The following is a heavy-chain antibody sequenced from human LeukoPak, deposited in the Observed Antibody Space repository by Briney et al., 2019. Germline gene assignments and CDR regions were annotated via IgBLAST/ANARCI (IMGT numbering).Heavy chain of an antibody. CDR1: GGCITSYY. V-gene: IGHV4-59*01. CDR3: ARRLDPNWVDP. D-gene: IGHD6-19*01. Sequence: SETLSLTCTDCGGCITSYYWRWIRQPPGKGLEWIGYIYYSGSTNYNPSLKSRVTISVDASNNQFSLKLTSVTAADTAVYYCARRLDPNWVDPWGQGTLVTVSS. J-gene: IGHJ5*02. CDR2: IYYSGST.